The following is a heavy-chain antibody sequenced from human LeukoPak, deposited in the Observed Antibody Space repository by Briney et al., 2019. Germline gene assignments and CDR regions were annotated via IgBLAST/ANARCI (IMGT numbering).Heavy chain of an antibody. V-gene: IGHV1-69*04. CDR2: IIPILGIA. J-gene: IGHJ4*02. Sequence: ASVKVSCKASGGTFSSYAISWVRQAPGQGLEWMGRIIPILGIANYAQKFQGRVTITADKSTSTAYMELRSLRSDDTAVYYCALVYYGSGSYYPYWGQGTLVTVSS. CDR1: GGTFSSYA. D-gene: IGHD3-10*01. CDR3: ALVYYGSGSYYPY.